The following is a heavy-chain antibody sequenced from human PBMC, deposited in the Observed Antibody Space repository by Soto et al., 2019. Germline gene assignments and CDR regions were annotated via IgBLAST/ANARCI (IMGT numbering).Heavy chain of an antibody. CDR3: ARGVPLGQYYYDNSGYLNY. Sequence: GGSLRLSCAASGFTFSSYWMHWVRQAPGKGLVWVSRINNDGSSTSYADSVKGRFTISRDDAKNTLYLQMNSLRAEDTAVYYCARGVPLGQYYYDNSGYLNYWGEGTLVTVSS. J-gene: IGHJ4*02. V-gene: IGHV3-74*01. CDR2: INNDGSST. D-gene: IGHD3-22*01. CDR1: GFTFSSYW.